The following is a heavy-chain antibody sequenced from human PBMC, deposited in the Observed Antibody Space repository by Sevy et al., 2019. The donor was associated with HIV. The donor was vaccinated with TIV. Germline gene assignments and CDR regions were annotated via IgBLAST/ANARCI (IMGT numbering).Heavy chain of an antibody. CDR3: AGGKGYCSGGSCYDYYYYGMDV. J-gene: IGHJ6*02. V-gene: IGHV3-48*02. CDR1: GFTFSSYS. D-gene: IGHD2-15*01. CDR2: ISSSSSTI. Sequence: GGSLRLSCAASGFTFSSYSMNWVRQAPGKGLEWVSYISSSSSTIYYADSVKGRFTISRDNAKNSLYLQMNSLRYEDTAVYYCAGGKGYCSGGSCYDYYYYGMDVWGQGTTVTVSS.